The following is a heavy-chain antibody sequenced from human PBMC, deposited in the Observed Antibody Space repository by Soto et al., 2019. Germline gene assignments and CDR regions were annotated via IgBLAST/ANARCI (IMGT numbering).Heavy chain of an antibody. CDR2: INPSGGST. Sequence: QVQLVQSGAEVKKPGASVKVSCKASGYTFTSYYMHWVRQAPGQGREWMGIINPSGGSTSYAQKFQGGVTMTRDTSTSTVYMELSSLRSEDTAVYYCARGGITMIAPSYYYGMDVWGQGTTVTVSS. CDR3: ARGGITMIAPSYYYGMDV. D-gene: IGHD3-22*01. CDR1: GYTFTSYY. V-gene: IGHV1-46*01. J-gene: IGHJ6*02.